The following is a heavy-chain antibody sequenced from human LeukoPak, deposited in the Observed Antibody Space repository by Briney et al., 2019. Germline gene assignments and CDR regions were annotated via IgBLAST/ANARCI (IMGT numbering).Heavy chain of an antibody. CDR2: ISSSSTYI. V-gene: IGHV3-21*01. J-gene: IGHJ4*02. Sequence: GGSLRLSCEASGFSLSSYAFHWVRQAPGKGLEWVSSISSSSTYIYYADSVKGRFTISRDNAKNSLYLQMNGLRVEDTAVYYCASYPITIFGVVNDYWGQGTLVTVSS. CDR3: ASYPITIFGVVNDY. D-gene: IGHD3-3*01. CDR1: GFSLSSYA.